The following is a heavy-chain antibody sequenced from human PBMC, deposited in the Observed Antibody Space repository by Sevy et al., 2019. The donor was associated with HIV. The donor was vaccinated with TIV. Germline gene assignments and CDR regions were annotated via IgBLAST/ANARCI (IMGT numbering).Heavy chain of an antibody. J-gene: IGHJ3*02. CDR3: ARAFYYDSSASAFDI. Sequence: ASVKVSCKASGYTFTGYYMHWVRQAPGQGLEWMGWINPNSGGTNYAQKFQGRVTMTRDTSISTAYMELSRLRSGDTAVYYCARAFYYDSSASAFDIWGQGTMVTVSS. D-gene: IGHD3-22*01. V-gene: IGHV1-2*02. CDR1: GYTFTGYY. CDR2: INPNSGGT.